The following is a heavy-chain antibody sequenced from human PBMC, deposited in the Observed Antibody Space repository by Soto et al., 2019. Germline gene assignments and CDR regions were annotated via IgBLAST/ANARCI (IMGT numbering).Heavy chain of an antibody. Sequence: GGSLRLSCAASGFTFSNAWMSWVRQAPGKGLEWVGRIKSKTDGGTTDYAAPVKGRFTISRDDSKNTLYLQMNSLKTEDTAVYYCTTDRKVAATPSRYWGQGTLVTVSS. D-gene: IGHD2-15*01. CDR2: IKSKTDGGTT. CDR3: TTDRKVAATPSRY. V-gene: IGHV3-15*01. CDR1: GFTFSNAW. J-gene: IGHJ4*02.